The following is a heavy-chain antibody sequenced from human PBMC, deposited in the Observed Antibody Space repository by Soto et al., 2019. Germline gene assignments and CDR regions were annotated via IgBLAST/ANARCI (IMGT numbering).Heavy chain of an antibody. CDR1: GGTFSRYT. CDR3: ARQFDYESSGYYYAY. D-gene: IGHD3-22*01. CDR2: ITPMFGTA. V-gene: IGHV1-69*13. Sequence: ASVKVSCRASGGTFSRYTISWVRQAPGQGLEWMGGITPMFGTANYAQKFQGRVTIAADESTSTAYMELSSLRSEDTAVYYCARQFDYESSGYYYAYWGQGTVVTVSS. J-gene: IGHJ4*02.